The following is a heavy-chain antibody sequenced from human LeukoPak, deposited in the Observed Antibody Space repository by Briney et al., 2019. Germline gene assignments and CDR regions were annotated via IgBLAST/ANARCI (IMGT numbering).Heavy chain of an antibody. CDR2: ISYDGSNK. D-gene: IGHD5-12*01. Sequence: GSLRLSCAASGFTFSSYAMHWVRQAPGKGLEWVAVISYDGSNKYYADSVKGRFTISRDNSKNTLYLQMNSLRAEDTAVYYCARDAGSDYASAFDIWGQGTMVTVSS. J-gene: IGHJ3*02. CDR3: ARDAGSDYASAFDI. CDR1: GFTFSSYA. V-gene: IGHV3-30-3*01.